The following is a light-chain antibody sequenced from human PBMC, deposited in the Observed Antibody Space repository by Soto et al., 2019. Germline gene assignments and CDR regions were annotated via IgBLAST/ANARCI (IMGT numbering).Light chain of an antibody. V-gene: IGKV3-15*01. J-gene: IGKJ3*01. Sequence: EIVMTQAPATLSVSPGERATLSCRASQSVSSNFAWYQQKPGQAPRLVIYVASTRATVIPARFSGSGSGTEFTLTITSLQSEDYAVHYCQQYNNWPFPFGPETKVDIK. CDR3: QQYNNWPFP. CDR1: QSVSSN. CDR2: VAS.